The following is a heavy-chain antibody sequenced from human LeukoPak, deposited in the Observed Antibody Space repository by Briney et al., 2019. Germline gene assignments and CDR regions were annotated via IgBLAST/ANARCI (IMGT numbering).Heavy chain of an antibody. J-gene: IGHJ4*02. CDR1: GGSISSSSYY. Sequence: PSETLSLTCTVSGGSISSSSYYWGWIRQPPGKGLEWIGNTYYGGDTYYNPSLKSRVTISVDTSKNQFSLELNSVTAADTAVYYCAAAFDYWGQGTLVTVSS. D-gene: IGHD6-25*01. V-gene: IGHV4-39*01. CDR2: TYYGGDT. CDR3: AAAFDY.